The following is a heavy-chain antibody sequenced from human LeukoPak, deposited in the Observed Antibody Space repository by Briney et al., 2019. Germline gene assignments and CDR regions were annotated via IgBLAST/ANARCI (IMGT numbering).Heavy chain of an antibody. CDR1: GGTFSSYA. CDR3: ARKVGRLTGTPRTYYYYMDV. CDR2: ISAYNGNT. D-gene: IGHD1-20*01. V-gene: IGHV1-18*01. J-gene: IGHJ6*03. Sequence: ASVKVSCKASGGTFSSYAISWVRQAPGQGLEWMGWISAYNGNTNDAQNLQGRVTMTTDTSTSTAYMELRSLRSDDTAVYYCARKVGRLTGTPRTYYYYMDVWGKGTTVTVSS.